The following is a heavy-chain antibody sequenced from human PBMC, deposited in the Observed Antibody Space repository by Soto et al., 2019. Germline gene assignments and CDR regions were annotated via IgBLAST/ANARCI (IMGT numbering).Heavy chain of an antibody. J-gene: IGHJ6*02. CDR1: RVAFSKFI. CDR2: IIPIFGTA. Sequence: SVKVSCKASRVAFSKFIVTWVRQAPGLGLEWVGGIIPIFGTANYAQKFQGRVTITADESTGTSYMEVNNLRSEDTVVYYCAKVRYSSPMGYYYGMDVWGQGTTVTVSS. V-gene: IGHV1-69*13. D-gene: IGHD6-19*01. CDR3: AKVRYSSPMGYYYGMDV.